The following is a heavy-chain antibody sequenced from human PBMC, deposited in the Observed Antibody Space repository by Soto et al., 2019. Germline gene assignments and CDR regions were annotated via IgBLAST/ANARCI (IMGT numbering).Heavy chain of an antibody. Sequence: SVKVSCKGSGGTFSSYRISWVRQAPGQGLEWVGGIVPIYRTADYAQKFQGRVTITADESARTSYMALRSLKSQDTAVYYCVRDSGAKLSSSWGQGTRVTVSS. J-gene: IGHJ4*02. CDR3: VRDSGAKLSSS. CDR1: GGTFSSYR. CDR2: IVPIYRTA. V-gene: IGHV1-69*13. D-gene: IGHD6-13*01.